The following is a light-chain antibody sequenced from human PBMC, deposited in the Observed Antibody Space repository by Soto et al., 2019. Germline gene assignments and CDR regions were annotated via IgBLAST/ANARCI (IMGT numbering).Light chain of an antibody. CDR3: NSYTSSTDYV. J-gene: IGLJ1*01. CDR2: EVS. Sequence: QYVRSHPASVSEYPGQSITISCTGTSSDVGGYNYVSWYQLHPGKAPKLIIYEVSNRPSGVSNRFSGSKSGNTASLTISGLQAEEEADYYCNSYTSSTDYVFGTGTKVTVL. V-gene: IGLV2-14*01. CDR1: SSDVGGYNY.